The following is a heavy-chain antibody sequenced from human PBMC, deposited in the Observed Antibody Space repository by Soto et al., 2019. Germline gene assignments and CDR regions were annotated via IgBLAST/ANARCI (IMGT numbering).Heavy chain of an antibody. CDR1: GFTFSNHG. V-gene: IGHV3-21*01. J-gene: IGHJ6*02. D-gene: IGHD3-10*01. CDR2: ISSGSSYI. CDR3: ARDRDGSGTNMLYYQYAMDV. Sequence: EVLLVESGGGLVKPGGSLRLSCAASGFTFSNHGMNWVRQSPGKGLEWISSISSGSSYIYYADSMEGRFTISRDDAKNSLYLQMNNLRVEDTAVYYCARDRDGSGTNMLYYQYAMDVWGQGTTVTVSS.